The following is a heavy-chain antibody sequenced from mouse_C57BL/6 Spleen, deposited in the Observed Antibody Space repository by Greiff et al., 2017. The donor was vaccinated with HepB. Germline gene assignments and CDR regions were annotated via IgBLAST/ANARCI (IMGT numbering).Heavy chain of an antibody. J-gene: IGHJ2*01. Sequence: VQLQQPGAELVKPGASVKLSCKASGYTFTSYWMHWVKQRPGRGLEWIGRIEPNSGGTKYNEKFKSKATLTVDKPSSTAYMQLSSLTSEDSAVYYCARPGRALYFDYWGQGTTLTVSS. D-gene: IGHD3-1*01. CDR1: GYTFTSYW. CDR2: IEPNSGGT. CDR3: ARPGRALYFDY. V-gene: IGHV1-72*01.